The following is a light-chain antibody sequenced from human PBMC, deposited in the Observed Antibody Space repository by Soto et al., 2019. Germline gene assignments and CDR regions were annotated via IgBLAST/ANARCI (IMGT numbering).Light chain of an antibody. CDR1: SSDIGTYNY. CDR2: EVS. CDR3: SSYTTSSTQV. J-gene: IGLJ3*02. V-gene: IGLV2-14*01. Sequence: QSVLTQPASVSGSPGQSITISCTGTSSDIGTYNYVSWYQQHPGKVPKLMIYEVSNRPSGVSNHFSGSKSGNTASLAISGLQAEDEADYYCSSYTTSSTQVFGGGTKLTVL.